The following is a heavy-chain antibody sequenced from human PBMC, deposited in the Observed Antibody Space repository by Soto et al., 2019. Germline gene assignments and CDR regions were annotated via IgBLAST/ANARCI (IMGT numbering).Heavy chain of an antibody. D-gene: IGHD3-10*01. V-gene: IGHV4-39*01. CDR3: ARYYYDSGSYHKYYFDY. Sequence: PSETLSLTCTVSGDSISSSRYYWGWIRQPPGQGLGWIGSVYSSGSTNYNPSLKSRVTISVDTSKNQFSLKLSSVTAADTAVYYCARYYYDSGSYHKYYFDYWGQGTLVTV. CDR2: VYSSGST. CDR1: GDSISSSRYY. J-gene: IGHJ4*02.